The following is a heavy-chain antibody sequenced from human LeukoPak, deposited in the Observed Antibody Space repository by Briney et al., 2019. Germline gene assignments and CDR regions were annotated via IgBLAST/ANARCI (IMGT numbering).Heavy chain of an antibody. D-gene: IGHD7-27*01. Sequence: GGSLRLSCAASGFTFSSYWMSWVRQAPGKGLEWVANIKQDGSEKYYVDSVKGRFTISRDNAKNSLFLQLNSLRAEDTAVYYCATENWGSSDYWGQGTLVTVSS. J-gene: IGHJ4*02. CDR1: GFTFSSYW. CDR2: IKQDGSEK. CDR3: ATENWGSSDY. V-gene: IGHV3-7*01.